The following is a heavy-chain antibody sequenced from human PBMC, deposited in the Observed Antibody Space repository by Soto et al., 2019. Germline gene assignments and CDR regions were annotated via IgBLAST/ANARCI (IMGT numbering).Heavy chain of an antibody. V-gene: IGHV3-30-3*01. D-gene: IGHD3-3*01. Sequence: QVQLVESGGGVVQPGRSLRLSCAASGFTFSSYAMHWVRQAPGKGLEWVAVISYDGSNKYYADSVKGRFTISRDNSKNTLYLQMNSLRAEDTAVYYCAREGVAAFDYWGQGTLVTVSS. J-gene: IGHJ4*02. CDR3: AREGVAAFDY. CDR1: GFTFSSYA. CDR2: ISYDGSNK.